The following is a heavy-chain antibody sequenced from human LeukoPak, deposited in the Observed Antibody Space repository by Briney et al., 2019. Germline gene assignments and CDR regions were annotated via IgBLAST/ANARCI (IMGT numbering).Heavy chain of an antibody. J-gene: IGHJ4*02. CDR1: GNTFTTYD. D-gene: IGHD1-26*01. V-gene: IGHV1-8*01. CDR3: VTGVPWD. CDR2: MNPKTGRT. Sequence: ASVKVSCKASGNTFTTYDFNWARQAPGQGFEWMGWMNPKTGRTGFARKFRGRFTMTRNISISTAYLEVTNLRFEDTALYYCVTGVPWDWGQGSLIIVSS.